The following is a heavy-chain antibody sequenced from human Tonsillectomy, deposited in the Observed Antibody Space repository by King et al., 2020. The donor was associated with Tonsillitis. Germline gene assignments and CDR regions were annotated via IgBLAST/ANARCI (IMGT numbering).Heavy chain of an antibody. V-gene: IGHV4-31*03. CDR1: GGSISSGGYY. CDR2: IYYSGST. J-gene: IGHJ4*02. Sequence: VQLQVSGPGLVKPSQTLSLTCTVSGGSISSGGYYWSWIRQHPGKGLEWIGYIYYSGSTYYNPSLKSRVTISVDTSKNQFSLKLSSVTAADTAVYYCVCSCRSSWCLDYWGQGTLVTVSS. D-gene: IGHD6-13*01. CDR3: VCSCRSSWCLDY.